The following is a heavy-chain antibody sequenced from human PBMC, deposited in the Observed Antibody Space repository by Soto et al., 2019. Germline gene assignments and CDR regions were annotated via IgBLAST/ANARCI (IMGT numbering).Heavy chain of an antibody. D-gene: IGHD1-26*01. V-gene: IGHV1-18*01. CDR1: GYTFTSYG. CDR3: ARDPYSGSYTTYYYYGMDV. J-gene: IGHJ6*02. Sequence: QVQLVQSGTEVKKPGASVKVSCKASGYTFTSYGISWVRQAPGQGLEWMGWISAYNGNTNYAQKLQGRVTMTTDTSTSTAYMELRSLRSDDTAVYYCARDPYSGSYTTYYYYGMDVWGQGTTVTVSS. CDR2: ISAYNGNT.